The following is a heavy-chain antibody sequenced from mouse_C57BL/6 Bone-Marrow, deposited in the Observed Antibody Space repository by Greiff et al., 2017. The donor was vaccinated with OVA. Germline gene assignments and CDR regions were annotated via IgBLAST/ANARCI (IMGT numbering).Heavy chain of an antibody. CDR1: GYTFTGYW. D-gene: IGHD1-1*01. CDR3: ARSGNIYYYGSSYAMDY. CDR2: ILPGSGST. J-gene: IGHJ4*01. V-gene: IGHV1-9*01. Sequence: VKLQESGAELMKPGASVKLSCKATGYTFTGYWIEWVKQRPGHGLEWIGEILPGSGSTNYNEKFKGKATFTADTSSNTAYMQLSSLTTEDSAIYYCARSGNIYYYGSSYAMDYWGQGTSVTVSS.